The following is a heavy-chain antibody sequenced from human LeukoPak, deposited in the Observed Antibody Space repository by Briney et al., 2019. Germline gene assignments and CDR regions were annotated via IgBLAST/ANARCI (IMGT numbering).Heavy chain of an antibody. V-gene: IGHV4-59*11. CDR2: TYYSGST. Sequence: SEPLSLTCTVSGGSISSHYWSWIRQPPGKGLEWIGYTYYSGSTNYNPSLKRRDTISVDTSKNQFSLKLSSVTAADTAVYYCARGAYCSSTSCPRASWFDRWGQGTLVTVSS. CDR3: ARGAYCSSTSCPRASWFDR. D-gene: IGHD2-2*01. CDR1: GGSISSHY. J-gene: IGHJ5*02.